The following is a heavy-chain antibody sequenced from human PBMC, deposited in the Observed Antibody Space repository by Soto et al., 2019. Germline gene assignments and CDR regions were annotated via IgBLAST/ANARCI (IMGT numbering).Heavy chain of an antibody. V-gene: IGHV4-30-2*01. CDR1: GGSISSGCYS. CDR2: IYHSGST. CDR3: ARDPSDYNYYYYGMDV. Sequence: SETLSLTCAVSGGSISSGCYSWSWIRQPPGKGLEWIGYIYHSGSTYYNPSLKSRVTISVDTSKNLFSLRLSSVTAADTAVYYCARDPSDYNYYYYGMDVWGQGTTVTVSS. J-gene: IGHJ6*02. D-gene: IGHD4-17*01.